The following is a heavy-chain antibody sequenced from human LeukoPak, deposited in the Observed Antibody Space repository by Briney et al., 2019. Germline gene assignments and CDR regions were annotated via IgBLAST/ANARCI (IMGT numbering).Heavy chain of an antibody. D-gene: IGHD6-13*01. J-gene: IGHJ4*02. V-gene: IGHV4-4*07. Sequence: SETLSLTCTVSGGSISSHYWSWIRQPAGKGLEWIGRIYTSGSTNYNPSLKSRVTMSVDTSKNQFSLKLSSVTAADTAVYYCARVGEYRPYSRGAVPEGPPDYWGQGTLVTVSS. CDR2: IYTSGST. CDR3: ARVGEYRPYSRGAVPEGPPDY. CDR1: GGSISSHY.